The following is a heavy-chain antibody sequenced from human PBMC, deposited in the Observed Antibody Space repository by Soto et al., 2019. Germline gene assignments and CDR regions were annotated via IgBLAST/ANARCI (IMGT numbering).Heavy chain of an antibody. Sequence: QVQLVQSGAEVRKPGASVKVSCAASVYTFTSYDIYWVRQATGQGLESMGWMNPNTGNSGYAQKFEGRVTMTSDTSISTAHMELSSLRSEDTAVYYCARRAETNGWNGFGADKYYFDFWGQGTLVTVSS. V-gene: IGHV1-8*01. CDR3: ARRAETNGWNGFGADKYYFDF. CDR2: MNPNTGNS. CDR1: VYTFTSYD. D-gene: IGHD1-1*01. J-gene: IGHJ4*02.